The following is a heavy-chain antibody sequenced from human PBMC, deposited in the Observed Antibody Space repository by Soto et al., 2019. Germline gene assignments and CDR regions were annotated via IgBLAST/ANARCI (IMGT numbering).Heavy chain of an antibody. CDR3: GDPPSAF. V-gene: IGHV4-4*02. J-gene: IGHJ4*02. CDR2: IYHNGDT. Sequence: QVQLQESGPGLVKPSGTLSLTCAVSGDSISSSRWWTWVRQPPGKGLEWIGEIYHNGDTNYNTSLKCRVTISVDKSKTPFSLKLNSVTAADTAIYYCGDPPSAFWGQGTLVTVSS. CDR1: GDSISSSRW. D-gene: IGHD6-19*01.